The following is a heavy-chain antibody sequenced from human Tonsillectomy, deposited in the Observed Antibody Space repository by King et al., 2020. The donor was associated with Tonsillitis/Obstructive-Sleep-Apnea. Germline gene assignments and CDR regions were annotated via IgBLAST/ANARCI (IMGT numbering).Heavy chain of an antibody. D-gene: IGHD5-24*01. CDR1: GFTFSALA. Sequence: VQLVESGGGVVQPGRSLRLSCAASGFTFSALALHWVRQAPGKGLEWVAVISYDGNNKYYTDSVKGRFTISRDSSKNTLYLQMNSLRAEDTAVYYCARDLEMATADYVMDVWGQGTTVTVSS. V-gene: IGHV3-30*04. J-gene: IGHJ6*02. CDR2: ISYDGNNK. CDR3: ARDLEMATADYVMDV.